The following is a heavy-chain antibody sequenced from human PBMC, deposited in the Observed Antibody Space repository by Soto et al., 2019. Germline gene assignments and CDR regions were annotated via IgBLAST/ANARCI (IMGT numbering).Heavy chain of an antibody. V-gene: IGHV1-58*02. CDR3: AAFPAEDFWSGYRHHYYMDV. Sequence: ASVKVSCKASGFTFTSSAMQWVRQARGQRLEWIGWIVVGSGNTNYAQKFQERVTITRDMSTSTAYMELSSLRSEDTAVYYCAAFPAEDFWSGYRHHYYMDVWGKGTTVTVSS. CDR1: GFTFTSSA. J-gene: IGHJ6*03. D-gene: IGHD3-3*01. CDR2: IVVGSGNT.